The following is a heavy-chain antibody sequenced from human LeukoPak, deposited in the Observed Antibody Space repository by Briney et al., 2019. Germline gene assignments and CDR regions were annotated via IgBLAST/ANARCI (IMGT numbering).Heavy chain of an antibody. J-gene: IGHJ4*02. CDR2: MNPNSGNT. V-gene: IGHV1-8*01. CDR1: GYTFTSYD. CDR3: ARSIAAADHFDY. D-gene: IGHD6-13*01. Sequence: ASVKVSCKASGYTFTSYDINWVRQATGQGLEWMGWMNPNSGNTGYAQKFQGRVTMTRNTSISTAYMELSSLRSEDTAVYHCARSIAAADHFDYWGQGTLVTVSS.